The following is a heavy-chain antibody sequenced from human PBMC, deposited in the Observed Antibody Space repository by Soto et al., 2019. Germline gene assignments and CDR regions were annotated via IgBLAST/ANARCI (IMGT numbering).Heavy chain of an antibody. D-gene: IGHD3-10*01. J-gene: IGHJ4*02. V-gene: IGHV4-59*01. CDR2: IYYSGRT. Sequence: QVQLQESGPGLVQPSETLSLTCTVSGGSLSSYYWTWIRQSPGKGLEWIGHIYYSGRTTYNPSLKSRITISVDTSSGQFSLRLISVTAADKAVYYCAREQRFYGSGSYYTIFDYGGKGTLLTVSS. CDR1: GGSLSSYY. CDR3: AREQRFYGSGSYYTIFDY.